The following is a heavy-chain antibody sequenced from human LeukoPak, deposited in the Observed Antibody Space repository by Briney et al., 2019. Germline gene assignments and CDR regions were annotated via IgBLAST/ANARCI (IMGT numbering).Heavy chain of an antibody. J-gene: IGHJ4*02. Sequence: GASVKVSCKASGCTFTNYLMHLVRQAPGQRLEWMGWINAGNDNTKYSQNFQGRVTITRATSASTAYMELSSLRSEDTAVYYCTRDSRLTFDYWGQGTLVTVSS. CDR2: INAGNDNT. CDR1: GCTFTNYL. V-gene: IGHV1-3*01. CDR3: TRDSRLTFDY. D-gene: IGHD4/OR15-4a*01.